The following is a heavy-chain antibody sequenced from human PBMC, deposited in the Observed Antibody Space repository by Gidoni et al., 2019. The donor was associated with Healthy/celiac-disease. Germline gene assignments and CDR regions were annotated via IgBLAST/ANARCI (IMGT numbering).Heavy chain of an antibody. CDR2: SSWNSGSI. V-gene: IGHV3-9*01. D-gene: IGHD3-10*01. CDR1: GFTFDDYA. CDR3: AKGPYYYGSGNYGMDV. Sequence: EVQLVESGGGLVQPGRSLRLSCAASGFTFDDYAMHWVRQAPGKGLEWVSGSSWNSGSIGYADSVKGRFTISRDNAKNSLYLQMNSLRAEDTALYYCAKGPYYYGSGNYGMDVWGQGTTVTVSS. J-gene: IGHJ6*02.